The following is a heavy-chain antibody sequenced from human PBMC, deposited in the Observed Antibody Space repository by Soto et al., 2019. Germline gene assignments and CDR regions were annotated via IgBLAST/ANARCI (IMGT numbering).Heavy chain of an antibody. V-gene: IGHV3-33*01. D-gene: IGHD6-13*01. CDR3: ARDQVIAAAGTENYYYYGMDV. CDR2: IWYDGSNK. CDR1: GFTFSSYG. Sequence: QVQLVESGGGVVQPGRSLRLSCAASGFTFSSYGMHWVRQAPDKGLEWVAVIWYDGSNKYYADSVKGRFTISRDTSKNATYLKLTSLPAEDTAAHYCARDQVIAAAGTENYYYYGMDVWGHGATVTVSS. J-gene: IGHJ6*02.